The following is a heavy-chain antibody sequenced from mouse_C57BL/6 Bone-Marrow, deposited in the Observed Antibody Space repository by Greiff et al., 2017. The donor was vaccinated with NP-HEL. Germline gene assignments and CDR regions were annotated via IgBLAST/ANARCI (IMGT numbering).Heavy chain of an antibody. CDR1: GYTFTIYW. J-gene: IGHJ4*01. CDR3: APITTVVMDY. V-gene: IGHV1-59*01. Sequence: VQLQQPGAELVRPGTSVKLSCKASGYTFTIYWMHWVKQRPGQGLEWIGVIDPSDSYTNYNQKFKGKATLTVDTSSSTAYMQLSSLTSEDSAVYYCAPITTVVMDYWGQGTSVTVSS. D-gene: IGHD1-1*01. CDR2: IDPSDSYT.